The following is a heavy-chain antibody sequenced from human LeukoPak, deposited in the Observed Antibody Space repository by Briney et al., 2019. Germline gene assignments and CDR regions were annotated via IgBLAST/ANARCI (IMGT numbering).Heavy chain of an antibody. CDR1: GYTLTELS. J-gene: IGHJ5*02. CDR2: FDPEDGET. Sequence: ASVKVSCKVSGYTLTELSMHWVRQAPGKGLEWMGGFDPEDGETIYAQKFQGRVTMTEDISTDTAYMELSSLRSEDTAVYYCATDRWALIFGVVSNWFDPWGQGTLVTVSS. D-gene: IGHD3-3*01. V-gene: IGHV1-24*01. CDR3: ATDRWALIFGVVSNWFDP.